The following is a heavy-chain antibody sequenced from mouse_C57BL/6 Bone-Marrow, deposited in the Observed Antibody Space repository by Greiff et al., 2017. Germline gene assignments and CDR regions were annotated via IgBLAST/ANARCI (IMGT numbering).Heavy chain of an antibody. Sequence: HVQLTPPVAELVKPGASVKLSCKASGYTFTSYWLHWVTQRPGRCLAWIGRIAPNSGGTKYNEKFKSKGTLTVDKPSSTAYMQLSSLTSEDSAVYYCARSMITTRPYWGQGTLVTVAA. CDR3: ARSMITTRPY. CDR2: IAPNSGGT. D-gene: IGHD2-4*01. CDR1: GYTFTSYW. J-gene: IGHJ3*01. V-gene: IGHV1-72*01.